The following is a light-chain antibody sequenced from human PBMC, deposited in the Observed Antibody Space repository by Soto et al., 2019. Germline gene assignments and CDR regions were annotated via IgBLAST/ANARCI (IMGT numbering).Light chain of an antibody. V-gene: IGKV3-20*01. J-gene: IGKJ1*01. CDR3: QQDGSSHPWT. CDR2: GAS. Sequence: EIVLTQSPGTLSLSPGERATLSCRASQSVSSSYLAWYQQKPGQAPRLLIYGASSRATGIPDGFSGSGSGTDFTLTIRRLEAEGFAVYYCQQDGSSHPWTFGQGTKVEIK. CDR1: QSVSSSY.